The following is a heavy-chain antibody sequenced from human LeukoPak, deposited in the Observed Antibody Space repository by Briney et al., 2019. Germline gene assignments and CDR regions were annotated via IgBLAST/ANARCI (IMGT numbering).Heavy chain of an antibody. V-gene: IGHV4-61*02. CDR2: IYTSGST. CDR1: GGSISSGSYY. D-gene: IGHD5-18*01. CDR3: AREGYSYGSNWFDP. Sequence: PSETLSLTCTVSGGSISSGSYYWRWIRQPAGTGLEWIGRIYTSGSTNYNPSLKSRVTISVEASNNQFSLKLSSVTAADTAVYYCAREGYSYGSNWFDPWGQGTLVTVSS. J-gene: IGHJ5*02.